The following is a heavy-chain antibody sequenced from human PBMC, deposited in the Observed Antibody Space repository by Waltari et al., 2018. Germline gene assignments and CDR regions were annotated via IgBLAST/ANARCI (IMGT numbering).Heavy chain of an antibody. V-gene: IGHV1-18*01. CDR3: ATDVPGDYGDYEPTDFDY. Sequence: QVQLVQSGAEVKKPGASVKVSCKASGYTFTSYGISWVRQAPGQGLEWMGWISADNGNTNYAQKLQGRVTMTTDTSTSTAYMELRSLRSDDTAVYYCATDVPGDYGDYEPTDFDYWGQGTLVTVSS. CDR2: ISADNGNT. J-gene: IGHJ4*02. CDR1: GYTFTSYG. D-gene: IGHD4-17*01.